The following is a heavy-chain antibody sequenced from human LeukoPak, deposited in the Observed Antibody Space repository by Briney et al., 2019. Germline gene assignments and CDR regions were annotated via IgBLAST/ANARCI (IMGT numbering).Heavy chain of an antibody. CDR1: GFTVSSSY. CDR3: ARVGCSGGSCYSRGDYYYGMDV. J-gene: IGHJ6*02. D-gene: IGHD2-15*01. CDR2: ISSSGSYI. Sequence: GGSLRLSCAASGFTVSSSYMNWVRQAPGKGLEWVSSISSSGSYISYPDSVKGRFTISRDNAKNSLYLQMNSLRAEDTAVYYCARVGCSGGSCYSRGDYYYGMDVWGQGTTVTVSS. V-gene: IGHV3-21*01.